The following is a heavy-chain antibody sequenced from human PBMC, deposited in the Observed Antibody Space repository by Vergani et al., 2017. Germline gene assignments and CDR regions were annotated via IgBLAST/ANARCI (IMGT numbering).Heavy chain of an antibody. CDR1: GGSFSGYY. CDR3: ARHVKSYCSGVTCYPYYFDY. V-gene: IGHV4-34*01. Sequence: QVQLQQWGAGLLKPSETLSLTCAAYGGSFSGYYWGWIRQPPRKGLEWIGSVYHSGSTYYNPSLKSRVTISVDTSKNQFSLILTSVTAADTAVYYCARHVKSYCSGVTCYPYYFDYWGQGTLVTVSS. CDR2: VYHSGST. J-gene: IGHJ4*02. D-gene: IGHD2-15*01.